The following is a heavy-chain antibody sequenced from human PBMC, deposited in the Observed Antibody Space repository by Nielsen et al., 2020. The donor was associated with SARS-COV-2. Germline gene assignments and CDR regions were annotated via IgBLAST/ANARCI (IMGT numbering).Heavy chain of an antibody. CDR1: GSTFSTYG. CDR2: ISYDGSNK. Sequence: GGSLRLSCAASGSTFSTYGMHWVRQAPGKGLEWVAAISYDGSNKYYVDSVKGRFTISRDNSKNTLYLQMSSLREEDTAVYYCAKDWTAIVVVPSGGVDYWGQGTLVTASS. CDR3: AKDWTAIVVVPSGGVDY. V-gene: IGHV3-30*18. J-gene: IGHJ4*02. D-gene: IGHD2-15*01.